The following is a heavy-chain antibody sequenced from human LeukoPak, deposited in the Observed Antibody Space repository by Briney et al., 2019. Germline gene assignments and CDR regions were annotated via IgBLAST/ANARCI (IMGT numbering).Heavy chain of an antibody. CDR2: ISSSGSYI. Sequence: GGSLRLFCAAFGFTFRSYTMNWGRQAPGEGLEWVSSISSSGSYIYYADSLKGRFTISRDNAKNSLYLQMNSLRAEDTAVYYCARPGYSGYIIGYYFDYWGQGTLVTVSS. J-gene: IGHJ4*02. V-gene: IGHV3-21*06. D-gene: IGHD5-12*01. CDR3: ARPGYSGYIIGYYFDY. CDR1: GFTFRSYT.